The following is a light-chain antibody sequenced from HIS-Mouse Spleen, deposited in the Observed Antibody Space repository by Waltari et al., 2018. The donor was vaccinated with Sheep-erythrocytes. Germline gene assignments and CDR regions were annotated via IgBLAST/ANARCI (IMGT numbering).Light chain of an antibody. Sequence: QSALTQPPSASGSPGQSVTISCTGTSSDVGGYNYVSWYQQHPGKAPKLMIYDVSKRPSGVPDRFSGSKSGNTASLTISGLQAEDEADYYCCSYAGSYTWVLGGGTKLTVL. CDR2: DVS. V-gene: IGLV2-11*01. CDR1: SSDVGGYNY. J-gene: IGLJ3*02. CDR3: CSYAGSYTWV.